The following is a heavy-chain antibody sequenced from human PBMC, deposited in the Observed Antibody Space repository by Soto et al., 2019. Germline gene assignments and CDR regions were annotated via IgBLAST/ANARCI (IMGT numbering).Heavy chain of an antibody. V-gene: IGHV1-18*01. Sequence: QVQLVQSGAEVKKPGASVKVSCKASGYTFTSYGISWVRQAPGQGLEWMGWISDYNGNTNYAQRLQGRVIMTTDTSTSTAYMELRSLRSDDTAVYYCARVGLGERCGELFDPWGQGTLVTVSS. CDR2: ISDYNGNT. CDR3: ARVGLGERCGELFDP. D-gene: IGHD3-10*01. CDR1: GYTFTSYG. J-gene: IGHJ5*02.